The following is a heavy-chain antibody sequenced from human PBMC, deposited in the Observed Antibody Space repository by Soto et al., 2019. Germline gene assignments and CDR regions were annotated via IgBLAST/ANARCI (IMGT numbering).Heavy chain of an antibody. Sequence: PGESLKISCLGSGYSFTSYWIGWVRQMPGKGLEWMGIIYPGDSDTRYSPSFQGQVTISADKSISTAYLQWSSLKASDTAMYYCARLYDYYGSGSYYNRFYYYGMDVWGQGTTVTVSS. CDR2: IYPGDSDT. D-gene: IGHD3-10*01. CDR3: ARLYDYYGSGSYYNRFYYYGMDV. J-gene: IGHJ6*02. CDR1: GYSFTSYW. V-gene: IGHV5-51*01.